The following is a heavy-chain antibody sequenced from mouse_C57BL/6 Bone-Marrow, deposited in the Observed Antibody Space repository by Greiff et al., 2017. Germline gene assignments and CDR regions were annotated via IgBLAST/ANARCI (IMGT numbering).Heavy chain of an antibody. CDR2: IDPSDSYT. D-gene: IGHD1-1*01. Sequence: VQLQQSGAELVMPGASVKLSCKASGYTFTSYWMHWVKQRPGQGLEWIGEIDPSDSYTNYNQKFKGKSTLTVDKSSSTANMQLSSLTSEDSAVYYCARSNYYGSSLLYWYFDVWGTGTTVTVSS. CDR1: GYTFTSYW. CDR3: ARSNYYGSSLLYWYFDV. V-gene: IGHV1-69*01. J-gene: IGHJ1*03.